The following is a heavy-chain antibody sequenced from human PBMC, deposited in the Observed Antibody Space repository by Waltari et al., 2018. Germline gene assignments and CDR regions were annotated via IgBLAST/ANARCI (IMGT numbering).Heavy chain of an antibody. CDR2: MSHSGAL. V-gene: IGHV4-59*02. CDR1: RGSVSCDY. J-gene: IGHJ4*02. D-gene: IGHD2-21*02. Sequence: QVQLQESGPGLLNPSETLSLTCSVSRGSVSCDYLSWIRQPPGKGLEFIAYMSHSGALIKNPSLKSRVTISLDTSKNQFSLNLDSVTAADTAVYYCARQIGGRLLWDYWGQGTLVVVSS. CDR3: ARQIGGRLLWDY.